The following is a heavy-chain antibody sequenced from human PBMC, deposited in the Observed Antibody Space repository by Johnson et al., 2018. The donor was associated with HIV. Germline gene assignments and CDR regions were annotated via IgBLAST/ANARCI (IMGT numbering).Heavy chain of an antibody. CDR1: GFTFDDYG. D-gene: IGHD3-22*01. CDR2: IKQDGSEK. J-gene: IGHJ3*02. V-gene: IGHV3-7*01. CDR3: ARDSPYYYDSSGWGSAFDI. Sequence: VQLVESGGGVVRPGGSLRLSCAASGFTFDDYGMTWVRQVPGKGLEWVANIKQDGSEKYYVDSVKGRFTLSRDNAKNSLYLQMNSLRAEDTAVYYCARDSPYYYDSSGWGSAFDIWGQGTMVTVSS.